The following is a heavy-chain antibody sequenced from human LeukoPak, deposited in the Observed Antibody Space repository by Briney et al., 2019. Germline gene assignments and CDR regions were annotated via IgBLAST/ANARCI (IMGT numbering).Heavy chain of an antibody. J-gene: IGHJ4*02. D-gene: IGHD5-12*01. CDR2: INPNSGGT. CDR3: TRGARGGGYEAFDF. V-gene: IGHV1-2*02. Sequence: ASVKVSCKASGYTFTSYYMHWVRQAPGQGLEWMGWINPNSGGTNYAQKFQGRVTMTRDTSISTAYMELSRLRSDDTAVYYCTRGARGGGYEAFDFWGPGIPVTVSS. CDR1: GYTFTSYY.